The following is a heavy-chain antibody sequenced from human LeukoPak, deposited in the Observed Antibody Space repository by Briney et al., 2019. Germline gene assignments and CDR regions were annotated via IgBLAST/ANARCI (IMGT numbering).Heavy chain of an antibody. CDR1: GFTFSSYA. CDR3: ARDFYQLLQRPYYFDY. Sequence: GGSLRLSCAASGFTFSSYAMSWVRQAPGKGLEWVSSISSSSSYIYYADSVKGRFTISRDNAKNSLYLQMNSLRAEDTAVYYCARDFYQLLQRPYYFDYWGQGTLVTVSS. V-gene: IGHV3-21*01. D-gene: IGHD2-2*01. J-gene: IGHJ4*02. CDR2: ISSSSSYI.